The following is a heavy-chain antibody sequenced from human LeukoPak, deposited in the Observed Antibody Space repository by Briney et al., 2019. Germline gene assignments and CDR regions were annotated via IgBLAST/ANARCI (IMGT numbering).Heavy chain of an antibody. D-gene: IGHD4-17*01. CDR1: GGSISSHY. J-gene: IGHJ3*02. V-gene: IGHV4-59*11. CDR3: ARDLVTVTKGFDI. Sequence: PSETLSLTCTVSGGSISSHYWTWIRQSPGTGLEWIGYISHIGRTNYNPSLKSRVTISIDTSKNQFSLKLGSVTAADTAVYYCARDLVTVTKGFDIWGQGTMVSVSS. CDR2: ISHIGRT.